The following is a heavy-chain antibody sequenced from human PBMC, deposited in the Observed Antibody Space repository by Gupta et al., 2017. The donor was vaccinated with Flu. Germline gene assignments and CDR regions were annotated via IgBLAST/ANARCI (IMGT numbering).Heavy chain of an antibody. Sequence: QEQLEQSGAVVKKPGSSVQVSCKTSRGTFTTYEITWVRQAPGQGLEWMGGITPKFDTSSYAQKFQGRVTITADKSTSTVYMELSRLTSDDTAMYYCARRYCTGGTGYSDRGYFDYWGQGTLVTVSS. V-gene: IGHV1-69*06. D-gene: IGHD2-8*02. CDR1: RGTFTTYE. J-gene: IGHJ4*02. CDR3: ARRYCTGGTGYSDRGYFDY. CDR2: ITPKFDTS.